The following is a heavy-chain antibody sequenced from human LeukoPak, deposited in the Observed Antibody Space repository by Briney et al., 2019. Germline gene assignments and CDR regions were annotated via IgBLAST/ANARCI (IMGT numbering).Heavy chain of an antibody. J-gene: IGHJ2*01. Sequence: PSETLSLTCTVSGGSISSSSYYWGWVRQPPGKGLEWIGSIYYSGSTYYNPSLKSRVTISVDTSKNQFSLKLSSVTAADTAVYYCARSNSSSWYSQRWYFDLWGRGTLVTVSS. CDR2: IYYSGST. CDR3: ARSNSSSWYSQRWYFDL. V-gene: IGHV4-39*07. CDR1: GGSISSSSYY. D-gene: IGHD6-13*01.